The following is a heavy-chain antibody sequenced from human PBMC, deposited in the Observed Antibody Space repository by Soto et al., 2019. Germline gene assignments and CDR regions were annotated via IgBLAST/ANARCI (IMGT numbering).Heavy chain of an antibody. CDR3: AKGRDGYNWVY. J-gene: IGHJ4*02. V-gene: IGHV3-23*01. CDR2: ISGSGGST. CDR1: GFTFSSYA. D-gene: IGHD5-12*01. Sequence: EVPLLESGGGLVQPGVSLRLSCAASGFTFSSYAMSWVRQAPGKWLEWVSAISGSGGSTYYADSVKGRFTISRDNSKNTLYLQMNSLRAEDTAVYYCAKGRDGYNWVYWGQGTLVTVSS.